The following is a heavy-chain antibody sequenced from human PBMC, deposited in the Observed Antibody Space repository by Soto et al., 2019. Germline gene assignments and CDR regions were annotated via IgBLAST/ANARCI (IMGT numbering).Heavy chain of an antibody. CDR1: GYSISSGYY. J-gene: IGHJ5*02. Sequence: SSETLSLTCAVSGYSISSGYYWGWIRQPPGKGLEWIGSIYHSGSTYYNPSLKSRVTISVDTSKNQFSLKLSSVTAADTAVYYCARDRSYYDSSGYPGGWFDPWGQGTLVTVSS. CDR3: ARDRSYYDSSGYPGGWFDP. D-gene: IGHD3-22*01. V-gene: IGHV4-38-2*02. CDR2: IYHSGST.